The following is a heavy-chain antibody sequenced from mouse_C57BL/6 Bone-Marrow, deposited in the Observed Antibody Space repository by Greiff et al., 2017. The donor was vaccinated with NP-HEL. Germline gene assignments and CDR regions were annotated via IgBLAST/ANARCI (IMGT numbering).Heavy chain of an antibody. J-gene: IGHJ4*01. CDR2: SRNKANDYTT. Sequence: EVNVVESGGGLVQSGRSLRLSCATSGFTFSDFYMEWVRQAPGKGLEWIAASRNKANDYTTEYSASVKGRFIVSRDTSQSILYLQMNALRAEDTAIYYCARDAMITTAMDDWGQGTSVTVSS. CDR3: ARDAMITTAMDD. V-gene: IGHV7-1*01. D-gene: IGHD2-4*01. CDR1: GFTFSDFY.